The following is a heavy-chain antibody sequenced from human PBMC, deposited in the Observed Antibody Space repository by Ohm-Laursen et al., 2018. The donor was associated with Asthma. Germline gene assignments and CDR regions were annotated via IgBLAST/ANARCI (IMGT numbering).Heavy chain of an antibody. D-gene: IGHD3-16*01. V-gene: IGHV3-48*01. J-gene: IGHJ4*02. Sequence: SLRLSCAASGFTFTNYNMHWVRQAPGKGLEWVSYISRGSSDIYYADSVKGRFTISRDNAKNSLYLQMNSLRAEDTAVYYCARDSSLTYYDYIWGSSMGGYWGQGTLVTVSS. CDR2: ISRGSSDI. CDR1: GFTFTNYN. CDR3: ARDSSLTYYDYIWGSSMGGY.